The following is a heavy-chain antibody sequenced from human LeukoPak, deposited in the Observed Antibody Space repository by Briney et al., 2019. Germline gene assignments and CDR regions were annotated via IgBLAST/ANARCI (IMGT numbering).Heavy chain of an antibody. D-gene: IGHD1-26*01. J-gene: IGHJ3*02. CDR1: GFTFSSYA. Sequence: GGSLRLSCAASGFTFSSYAMSWVRQAPGKGLKWVSTINDNGDGTYYADSVKGRFTISRDNSKNTLYLQMNSLRAEDTAVYYCANSGGSYYGAFDIWGQGTMVTVSS. CDR3: ANSGGSYYGAFDI. CDR2: INDNGDGT. V-gene: IGHV3-23*01.